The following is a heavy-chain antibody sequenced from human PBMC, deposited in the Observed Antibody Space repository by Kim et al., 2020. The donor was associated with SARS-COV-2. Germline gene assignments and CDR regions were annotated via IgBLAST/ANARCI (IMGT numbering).Heavy chain of an antibody. CDR2: IYYSGSAI. J-gene: IGHJ5*02. CDR3: ARDFSGDCSNCYGNNWFDP. Sequence: SETLSLTCTVSGGSISPYYWSWIRQPPGKRLEWIGYIYYSGSAINYNPSLKSRVTISVDRSKNQFSLKLISVTDADTAVYYCARDFSGDCSNCYGNNWFDPWGQGTLVTVSS. V-gene: IGHV4-59*01. D-gene: IGHD2-2*01. CDR1: GGSISPYY.